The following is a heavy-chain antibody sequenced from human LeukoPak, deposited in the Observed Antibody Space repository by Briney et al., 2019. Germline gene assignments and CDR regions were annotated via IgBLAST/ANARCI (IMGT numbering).Heavy chain of an antibody. J-gene: IGHJ6*02. V-gene: IGHV5-51*01. CDR1: GYTFTTYW. CDR2: IYPGDSDT. CDR3: ARRTKYYYYYGMDV. D-gene: IGHD1-1*01. Sequence: GESLKISCKASGYTFTTYWIGWVRQMPVKGLDWMGVIYPGDSDTRYSPSFQGQVTISADKSISTAYLQWSSLKASDTAMYYCARRTKYYYYYGMDVWGQGTTVTVSS.